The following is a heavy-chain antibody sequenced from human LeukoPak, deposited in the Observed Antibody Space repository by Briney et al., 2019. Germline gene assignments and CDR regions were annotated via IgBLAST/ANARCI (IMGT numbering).Heavy chain of an antibody. J-gene: IGHJ4*02. CDR3: AHGGLRTNLDY. Sequence: SGPTLLKPTQTLTLTCTFSGFSLSTCGGGVGWIRQPPGKALEWLALIYWDDDERYSPSLKSRLTITKDTSKNQVVLTMTNMDPVDTATYYCAHGGLRTNLDYWGQGTLVTVSS. V-gene: IGHV2-5*02. D-gene: IGHD4-17*01. CDR2: IYWDDDE. CDR1: GFSLSTCGGG.